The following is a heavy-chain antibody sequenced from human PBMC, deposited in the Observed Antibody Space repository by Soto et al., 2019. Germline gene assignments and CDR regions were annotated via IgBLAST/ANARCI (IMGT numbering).Heavy chain of an antibody. CDR3: ARGSHDYGDHSDAFDI. Sequence: SETLSLTCSVSGDSISNSRFYWAWIRQPPGEGLEWIGSIYHTGNAYYNPSLKSRVTISVDTSKNQFSLKLTSVTAADAALYYCARGSHDYGDHSDAFDIWGQGTMVT. J-gene: IGHJ3*02. D-gene: IGHD4-17*01. CDR1: GDSISNSRFY. CDR2: IYHTGNA. V-gene: IGHV4-39*01.